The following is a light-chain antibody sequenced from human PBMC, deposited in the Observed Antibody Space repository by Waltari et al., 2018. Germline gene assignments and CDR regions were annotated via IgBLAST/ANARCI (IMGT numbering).Light chain of an antibody. CDR3: QVWDDVTDSGV. J-gene: IGLJ3*02. CDR2: YDS. CDR1: NIGTKS. Sequence: YVLTQPPSVSVDPGKTATLTCGGDNIGTKSVNWYQQKPGQAPVLVMFYDSDRPSEIPERFCGSNSVNTAALTISWVEAGDEADYHCQVWDDVTDSGVFGGGTKLTVL. V-gene: IGLV3-21*04.